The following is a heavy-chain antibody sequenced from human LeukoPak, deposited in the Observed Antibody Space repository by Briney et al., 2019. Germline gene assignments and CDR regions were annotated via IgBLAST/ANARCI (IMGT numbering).Heavy chain of an antibody. CDR3: ARESSIVGGT. CDR1: GGSISSSSYY. CDR2: IYYSGST. J-gene: IGHJ5*02. D-gene: IGHD1-26*01. V-gene: IGHV4-39*02. Sequence: SETLPLTCTVSGGSISSSSYYWGWIRQPPGKGLEWIGSIYYSGSTYYNPSLKSRVTISVDTSKNQFSLKLSSVTAADTAVYYCARESSIVGGTWGQGTLVTVSS.